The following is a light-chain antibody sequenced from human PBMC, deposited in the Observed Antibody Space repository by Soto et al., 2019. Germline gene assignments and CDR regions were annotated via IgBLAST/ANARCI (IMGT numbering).Light chain of an antibody. Sequence: EIVLTQSPGTLSLSPGERATLSCRASQYVSSTYLAWYQQQPGQAPRLLMYGASSRAIGIPDRFSGSGSGTDFTLTISRLEPEDFAVYYCHQYGDSPETFGQGTKLEIK. CDR1: QYVSSTY. CDR3: HQYGDSPET. CDR2: GAS. V-gene: IGKV3-20*01. J-gene: IGKJ2*01.